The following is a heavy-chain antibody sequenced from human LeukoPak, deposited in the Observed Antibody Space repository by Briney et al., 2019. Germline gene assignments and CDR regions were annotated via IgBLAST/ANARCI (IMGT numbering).Heavy chain of an antibody. CDR1: GYTFTSYY. CDR2: IDPSGGST. CDR3: AREFGLWFGELRYNWFDP. V-gene: IGHV1-46*01. D-gene: IGHD3-10*01. Sequence: ASVKVSCKASGYTFTSYYMHWVRQALGQGLEWMGIIDPSGGSTSYAQKFQGRVTMTRDTSTSTVYMELSSLRSEDTAVYYCAREFGLWFGELRYNWFDPWGQGTLVTVSS. J-gene: IGHJ5*02.